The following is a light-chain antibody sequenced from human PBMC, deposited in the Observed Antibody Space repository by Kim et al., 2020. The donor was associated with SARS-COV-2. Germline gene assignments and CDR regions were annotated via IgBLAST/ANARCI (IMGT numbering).Light chain of an antibody. V-gene: IGLV2-14*01. CDR1: SYDVGGYNF. CDR2: DVN. J-gene: IGLJ3*02. CDR3: TSYTSSTTWV. Sequence: QSALTQPASVSGTPGQSITISCTGTSYDVGGYNFVSWYQQYPGKAPKLMIYDVNNRPSGVSNRFSGSKTGNTASLTISGLQAEDEADYYCTSYTSSTTWVFGGGTQLTVL.